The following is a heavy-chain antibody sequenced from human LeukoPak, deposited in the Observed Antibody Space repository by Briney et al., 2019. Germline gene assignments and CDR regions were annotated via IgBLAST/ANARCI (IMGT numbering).Heavy chain of an antibody. V-gene: IGHV1-8*01. CDR3: ARAYYYGSGSHYKPMDV. CDR2: MNPNSGNT. D-gene: IGHD3-10*01. Sequence: GASVKVSCKASGYTFTSYDINWVRQATGQGLEWRGWMNPNSGNTGYAQKFQGRVTMTRHTSISTAYMELSSLRSEATAVYYCARAYYYGSGSHYKPMDVWGQGTTVTVSS. CDR1: GYTFTSYD. J-gene: IGHJ6*02.